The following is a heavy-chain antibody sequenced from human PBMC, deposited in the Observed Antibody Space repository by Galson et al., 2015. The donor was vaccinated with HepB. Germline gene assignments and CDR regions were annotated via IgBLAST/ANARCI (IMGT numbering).Heavy chain of an antibody. CDR3: ARAVRGSYYFDF. CDR1: GFTFSDLS. CDR2: ISSRSSTI. D-gene: IGHD1-26*01. Sequence: SLRLSCAASGFTFSDLSMNWVRQAPGKGLEWVSYISSRSSTIYYADSVKGRFTISRDNAKNSLYLQMNSLRDEDTAVYYCARAVRGSYYFDFCGQGTLVTVSS. V-gene: IGHV3-48*02. J-gene: IGHJ4*02.